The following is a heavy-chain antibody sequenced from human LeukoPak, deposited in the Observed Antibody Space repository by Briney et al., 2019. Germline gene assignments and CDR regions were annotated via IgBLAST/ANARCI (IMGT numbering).Heavy chain of an antibody. V-gene: IGHV3-15*01. J-gene: IGHJ1*01. Sequence: PRRSLRPSSAVSVFTSSDARMSWVRPAPEKGVRSDSRIKRATDGGTTDYAAPVKGRFTISRDDSKNTLFLQMNSLKTEDTAVYYCATGPYNWNDWGQGNLVAVSS. CDR1: VFTSSDAR. CDR2: IKRATDGGTT. CDR3: ATGPYNWND. D-gene: IGHD1-1*01.